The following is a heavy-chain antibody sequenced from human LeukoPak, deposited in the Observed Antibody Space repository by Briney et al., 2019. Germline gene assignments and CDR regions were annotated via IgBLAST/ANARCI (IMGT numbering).Heavy chain of an antibody. CDR2: IYYSGST. CDR1: GGSISSYY. CDR3: ARGLGDAKGPTETFDP. Sequence: SETLSLTCTVSGGSISSYYWSWIRQPPGKGLEWIGYIYYSGSTNYNPSLKSRVTISVDTSKNQFSLKLSSVTAADTAVYYCARGLGDAKGPTETFDPWGQGTLVTVSS. V-gene: IGHV4-59*01. D-gene: IGHD2-8*01. J-gene: IGHJ5*02.